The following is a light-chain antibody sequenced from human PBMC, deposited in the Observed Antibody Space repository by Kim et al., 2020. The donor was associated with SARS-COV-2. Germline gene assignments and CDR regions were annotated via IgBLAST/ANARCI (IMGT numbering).Light chain of an antibody. CDR2: AAS. CDR3: LQHSTFPII. CDR1: QDIRNH. V-gene: IGKV1-17*01. J-gene: IGKJ5*01. Sequence: ASVGDRVTITYRASQDIRNHLGWYQQKPGKAPKRLIYAASSLQSGVPSRFSGSGSGTEFTLTISSLQPEDFATYYCLQHSTFPIIFGQGTRLEIK.